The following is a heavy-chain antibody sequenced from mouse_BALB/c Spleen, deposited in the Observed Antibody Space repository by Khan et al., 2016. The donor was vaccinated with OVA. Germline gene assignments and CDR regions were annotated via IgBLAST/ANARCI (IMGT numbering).Heavy chain of an antibody. CDR1: GYTFSSSW. CDR3: GGCFGSRLAY. J-gene: IGHJ3*01. Sequence: QVQLKESGAELVRPGSSVKISCKASGYTFSSSWMNWVKQRPGQGLEWIGQIFPGNDDADYNGKFKGKATLTADKSSRTAYMQLTSLPSENSAVYFWGGCFGSRLAYWGQGTLVTVSA. V-gene: IGHV1-80*01. CDR2: IFPGNDDA. D-gene: IGHD1-1*01.